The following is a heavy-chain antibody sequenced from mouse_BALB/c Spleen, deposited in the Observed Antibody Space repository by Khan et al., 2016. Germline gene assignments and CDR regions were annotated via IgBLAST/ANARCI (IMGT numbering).Heavy chain of an antibody. J-gene: IGHJ4*01. CDR1: GYSITSGYY. CDR3: AKHYGCSYVGAMDD. Sequence: EVQLQEPGPGLVKPSQSLSLTCSVTGYSITSGYYWNWIRQFPGNKLEWMGYISYDGSNNYNPSLKNRISITRDTSKNQFFLKMNSVTTEDTATAYAAKHYGCSYVGAMDDWGQRTSVTVPS. V-gene: IGHV3-6*02. CDR2: ISYDGSN. D-gene: IGHD1-1*01.